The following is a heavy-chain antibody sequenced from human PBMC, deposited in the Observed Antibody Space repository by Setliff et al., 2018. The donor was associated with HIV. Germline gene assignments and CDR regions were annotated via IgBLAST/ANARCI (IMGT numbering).Heavy chain of an antibody. D-gene: IGHD3-22*01. CDR3: TSSGANYYDRSVYPGY. V-gene: IGHV3-49*04. Sequence: PGGSLRLSCTASGFTFVDYAMAWVRQAPGKGLEWVGFIRSKAYGETTDCAASVKGRFTISRDDSKSIGYLQMNSLKTEDTAVYYCTSSGANYYDRSVYPGYWGQGTLVTVSS. CDR1: GFTFVDYA. CDR2: IRSKAYGETT. J-gene: IGHJ4*02.